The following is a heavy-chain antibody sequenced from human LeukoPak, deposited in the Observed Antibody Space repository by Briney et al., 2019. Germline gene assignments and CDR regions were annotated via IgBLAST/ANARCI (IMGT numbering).Heavy chain of an antibody. D-gene: IGHD3-10*01. CDR2: IIPTFGTA. Sequence: SVKVSCKASGGTFSSYAISWVRQAPGQGLEWMGRIIPTFGTANYAQKFQGRVTITTDESTSTAYMELSSLRSEDTAVYYCARGSLSAGNYYYMDVWGKGTTVTVSS. CDR3: ARGSLSAGNYYYMDV. V-gene: IGHV1-69*05. CDR1: GGTFSSYA. J-gene: IGHJ6*03.